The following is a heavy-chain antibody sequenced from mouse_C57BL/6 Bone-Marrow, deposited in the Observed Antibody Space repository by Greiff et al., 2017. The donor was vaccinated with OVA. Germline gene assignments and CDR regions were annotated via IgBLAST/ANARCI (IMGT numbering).Heavy chain of an antibody. CDR1: GYTFTSYW. CDR2: IYPGSGST. J-gene: IGHJ2*01. V-gene: IGHV1-55*01. Sequence: QVQLQQPGAELVKPGASVKMSCKASGYTFTSYWITWVKQRPGQGLEWIGDIYPGSGSTNYNEKFKSKATLTVDTSSSTAYMQLSSLTSEDSAVYYCARGDYPWVGQDYWGQGATPTVSS. D-gene: IGHD5-5*01. CDR3: ARGDYPWVGQDY.